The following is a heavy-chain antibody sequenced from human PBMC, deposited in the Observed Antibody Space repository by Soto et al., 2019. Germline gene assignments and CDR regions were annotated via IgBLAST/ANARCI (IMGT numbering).Heavy chain of an antibody. CDR2: ISSDGSST. J-gene: IGHJ4*02. CDR3: ALWLGYLFDY. D-gene: IGHD6-19*01. Sequence: EVQLVESGGGLVQPGGSLRLSCAVSGFTFGTYWIHWVRQAPGKGLVWVSRISSDGSSTTYADSVKGRFTISRDNAKNTLYLQMNSLRAEDTAVYYCALWLGYLFDYWGQGTLVTVSS. V-gene: IGHV3-74*01. CDR1: GFTFGTYW.